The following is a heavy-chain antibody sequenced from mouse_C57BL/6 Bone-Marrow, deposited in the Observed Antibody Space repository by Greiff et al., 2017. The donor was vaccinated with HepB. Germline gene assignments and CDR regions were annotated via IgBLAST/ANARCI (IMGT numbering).Heavy chain of an antibody. J-gene: IGHJ3*01. D-gene: IGHD1-1*01. CDR2: ISSGGDYI. Sequence: EVNVVDSGEGLVKPGGSLKLSCAASGFTFSSYAMSWVRQTPEKRLEWVAYISSGGDYIYYADTVKGRFTISRDNARNTLYLQMSSLKSEDTAMYYCTRDKDPVNSRGFAYWGQGTLVTVSA. CDR3: TRDKDPVNSRGFAY. V-gene: IGHV5-9-1*02. CDR1: GFTFSSYA.